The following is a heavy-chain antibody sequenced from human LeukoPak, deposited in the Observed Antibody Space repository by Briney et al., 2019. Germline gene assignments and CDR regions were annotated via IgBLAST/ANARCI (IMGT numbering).Heavy chain of an antibody. V-gene: IGHV1-69*05. CDR3: ARGTPPYYYDSSGYGLDY. D-gene: IGHD3-22*01. J-gene: IGHJ4*02. CDR2: IIPIFGTA. CDR1: GGTFSSYA. Sequence: SVKVSCKASGGTFSSYAVSWVRQAPGQGLEWMGRIIPIFGTANYAQKFQGRVTITTDESTSTAYMELSSLRSEDTAVYYCARGTPPYYYDSSGYGLDYWGQGTLVTVSS.